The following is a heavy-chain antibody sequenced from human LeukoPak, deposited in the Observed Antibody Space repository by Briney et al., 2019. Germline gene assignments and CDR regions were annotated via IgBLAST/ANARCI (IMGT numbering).Heavy chain of an antibody. J-gene: IGHJ4*02. CDR3: AKVAAAAGLDF. D-gene: IGHD6-13*01. Sequence: GGSLRLSCAASGFTFSSYAMTWVRQAPGKGLEGVSTISISGRDTYYADSVKGRFTISRDNSQNTLFLQMNSLRAEDTAVYYCAKVAAAAGLDFWGQGTLVTVSS. CDR1: GFTFSSYA. CDR2: ISISGRDT. V-gene: IGHV3-23*01.